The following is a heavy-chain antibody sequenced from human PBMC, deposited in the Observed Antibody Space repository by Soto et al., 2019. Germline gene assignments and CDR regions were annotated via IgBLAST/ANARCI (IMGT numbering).Heavy chain of an antibody. CDR3: ARDQGRVYSYGFDY. D-gene: IGHD5-18*01. J-gene: IGHJ4*02. Sequence: QVQLVESGGGVVQPGRSLRLSCAASGFTFSSYGMHWVRQAPGKGLEWVAVIWYDGSNKYYADSVKGRFTISRDNSKNTLYLQMNILRDEDTAVYYCARDQGRVYSYGFDYWGQGTLVTVSS. V-gene: IGHV3-33*01. CDR1: GFTFSSYG. CDR2: IWYDGSNK.